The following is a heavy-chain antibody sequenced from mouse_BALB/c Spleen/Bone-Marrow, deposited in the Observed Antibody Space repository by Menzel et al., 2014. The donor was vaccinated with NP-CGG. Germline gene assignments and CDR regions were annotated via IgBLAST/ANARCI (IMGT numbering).Heavy chain of an antibody. J-gene: IGHJ2*03. Sequence: EVHLVESGGGLVQPGGSLKLSCAASGFTFSSYGMSWVRQTPDKRLELVATINSNGGSTYYPDSVKGRFTISRDNAKNTLYLQMSSLKSEDTAMYYCARVWYFDYWGQGTSLIVSS. CDR2: INSNGGST. V-gene: IGHV5-6-3*01. CDR3: ARVWYFDY. CDR1: GFTFSSYG.